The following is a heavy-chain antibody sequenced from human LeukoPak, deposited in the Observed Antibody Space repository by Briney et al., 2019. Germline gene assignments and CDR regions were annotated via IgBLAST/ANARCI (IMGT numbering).Heavy chain of an antibody. J-gene: IGHJ4*02. CDR2: VNHSGST. Sequence: SETLSLTCAVYGGSFSGYYWSWIRQPPGKGLEWIGEVNHSGSTNYNPSLKSRVTISVDTSKNQFSLKLSSVTAADTAVYYCARGDSSFDYWGQGTLVTVSS. CDR3: ARGDSSFDY. D-gene: IGHD2-15*01. V-gene: IGHV4-34*01. CDR1: GGSFSGYY.